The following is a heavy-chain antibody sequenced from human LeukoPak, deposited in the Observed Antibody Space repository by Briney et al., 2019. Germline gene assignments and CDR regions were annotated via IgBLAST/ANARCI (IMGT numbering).Heavy chain of an antibody. CDR2: IYYSGST. V-gene: IGHV4-31*03. Sequence: PSETLSLTCTVSGGSISSGGYYWSWIRQHPGKGLEWIGYIYYSGSTYYNPSLKSRVTISVDTSKNQFSLKLSSVTAADTAVYYCARGGCSGGSCYPRSDYWGQGTLVTVSS. D-gene: IGHD2-15*01. CDR1: GGSISSGGYY. CDR3: ARGGCSGGSCYPRSDY. J-gene: IGHJ4*02.